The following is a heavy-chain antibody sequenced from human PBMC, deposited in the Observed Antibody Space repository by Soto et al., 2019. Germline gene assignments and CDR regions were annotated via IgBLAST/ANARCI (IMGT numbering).Heavy chain of an antibody. CDR2: INHSGST. J-gene: IGHJ6*02. Sequence: PSETLSLTCAVYGGSFSGYYWSWIRQPPGKGLEWIGEINHSGSTNYNPSLKSRVTISVDASKNQFSLKLSSVTAADTAVYYCARRRSLRYFDWTYYYYGMDVWGQGTTVT. CDR3: ARRRSLRYFDWTYYYYGMDV. V-gene: IGHV4-34*01. D-gene: IGHD3-9*01. CDR1: GGSFSGYY.